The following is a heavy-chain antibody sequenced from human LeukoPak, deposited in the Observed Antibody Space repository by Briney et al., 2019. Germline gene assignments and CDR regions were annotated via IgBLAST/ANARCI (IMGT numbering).Heavy chain of an antibody. CDR3: ATLPYRRDGYNYYMDA. V-gene: IGHV5-51*01. D-gene: IGHD5-24*01. J-gene: IGHJ6*03. Sequence: GESLKISCKGSGYSFTSYWIGWVRQMPGKGLEWMGIIYPGDSDTRYSPSFQGQVTISADKSISTAYLQWSSLKASDTAMYYCATLPYRRDGYNYYMDAWGKGTTVTISS. CDR1: GYSFTSYW. CDR2: IYPGDSDT.